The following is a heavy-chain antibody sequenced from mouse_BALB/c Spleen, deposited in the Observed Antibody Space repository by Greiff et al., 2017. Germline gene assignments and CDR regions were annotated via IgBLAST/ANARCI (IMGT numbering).Heavy chain of an antibody. J-gene: IGHJ3*01. V-gene: IGHV5-6-5*01. Sequence: EVMLVESGGGLVKPGGSLKLSCAASGFTFSSYAMSWVRQTPEKRLEWVASISSGGSTYYPDSVKGRFTISRDNARNILYLQMSSLRSEDTAMYYCARGSDYDWFAYWGQGTLVTVSA. CDR3: ARGSDYDWFAY. CDR2: ISSGGST. CDR1: GFTFSSYA. D-gene: IGHD2-4*01.